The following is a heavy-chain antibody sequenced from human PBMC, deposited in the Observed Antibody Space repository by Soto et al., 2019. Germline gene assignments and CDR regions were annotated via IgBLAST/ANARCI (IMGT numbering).Heavy chain of an antibody. V-gene: IGHV1-69*04. CDR2: IIPILGIT. CDR3: ARDLAYIREY. Sequence: ASVKVSCKASGGTFSSYTISWVRQAPGQGLEWMGRIIPILGITNYAQKFQGRVTMTTDTSTSTAFMELRSLRSDDTAVYYCARDLAYIREYWGQGTQVTVSS. D-gene: IGHD3-10*01. J-gene: IGHJ4*02. CDR1: GGTFSSYT.